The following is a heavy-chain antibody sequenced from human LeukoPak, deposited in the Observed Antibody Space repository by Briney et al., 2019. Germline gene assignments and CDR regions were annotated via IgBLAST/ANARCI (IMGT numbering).Heavy chain of an antibody. J-gene: IGHJ4*02. V-gene: IGHV4-59*01. CDR3: ARDSMVRGVDY. CDR1: GVSISSYY. CDR2: IYFSGST. D-gene: IGHD3-10*01. Sequence: SETLSLTCTVSGVSISSYYWSWIRQPPGKGLEWIGYIYFSGSTNYNPSLKSRVTISVDTSKNQFSLKLSSVTAADTAVYYCARDSMVRGVDYWGQGTLVTVSS.